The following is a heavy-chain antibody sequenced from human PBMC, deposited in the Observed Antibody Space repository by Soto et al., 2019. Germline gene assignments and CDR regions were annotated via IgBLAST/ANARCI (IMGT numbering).Heavy chain of an antibody. Sequence: GGSLRLSCAASGFTFSSYAMHWVRQAPGKGLEWVAVISYDGSNKYYADSVKGRFTISRDNSKNTLYLQMNSLRAEDTAVYYCARDLGYGSSSWYPNYYYYYGMDVWGQGTTVTVSS. CDR1: GFTFSSYA. V-gene: IGHV3-30-3*01. D-gene: IGHD6-13*01. CDR2: ISYDGSNK. CDR3: ARDLGYGSSSWYPNYYYYYGMDV. J-gene: IGHJ6*02.